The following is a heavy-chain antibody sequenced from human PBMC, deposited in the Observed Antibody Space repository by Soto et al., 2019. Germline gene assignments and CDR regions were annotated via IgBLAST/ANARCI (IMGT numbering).Heavy chain of an antibody. CDR3: ASVESSGSVPK. CDR1: GFSFSSYG. V-gene: IGHV3-33*08. J-gene: IGHJ4*02. D-gene: IGHD3-10*01. Sequence: VQLVESGGGLVQPGGSLRLSCAASGFSFSSYGMHWVRQAPGKGLEWVAVIWYDGSNKYYADSVKGRFTISRDNSKNTLYLQMNSLRAEDTAVYYCASVESSGSVPKWGQGTLVTVSS. CDR2: IWYDGSNK.